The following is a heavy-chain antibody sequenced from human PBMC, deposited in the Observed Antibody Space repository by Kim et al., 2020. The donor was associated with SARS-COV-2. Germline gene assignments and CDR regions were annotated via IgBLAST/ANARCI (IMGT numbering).Heavy chain of an antibody. CDR2: ISAYNGNT. CDR1: GYTFTSYG. D-gene: IGHD5-12*01. CDR3: ARGKQGGNVVGDGYNYAAFDI. J-gene: IGHJ3*02. Sequence: ASVKVSCKASGYTFTSYGISWVRQAPGQGLEWMGWISAYNGNTNYAQKLQGRVTMTTDTSTSTAYMELRSLRSDDTAVYYCARGKQGGNVVGDGYNYAAFDIWGQGTMVTVSS. V-gene: IGHV1-18*01.